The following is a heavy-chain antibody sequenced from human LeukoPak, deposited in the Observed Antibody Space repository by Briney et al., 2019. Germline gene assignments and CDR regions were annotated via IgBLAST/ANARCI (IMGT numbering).Heavy chain of an antibody. CDR2: ISYDGSNK. V-gene: IGHV3-30*18. J-gene: IGHJ5*02. CDR3: AKDLSAAIAVNWFDP. D-gene: IGHD2-2*01. Sequence: PGGSLRLSCAGSGFTFSTYGMHWVRQAPGKGLVWVAVISYDGSNKYYADSVKGRFTISRDNSKNTLYLQMNSLRAEDTAVYYCAKDLSAAIAVNWFDPWGQGTLVTVSS. CDR1: GFTFSTYG.